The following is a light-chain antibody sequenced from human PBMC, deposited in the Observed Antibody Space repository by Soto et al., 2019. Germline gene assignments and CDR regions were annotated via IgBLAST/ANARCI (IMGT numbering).Light chain of an antibody. V-gene: IGKV1-39*01. J-gene: IGKJ3*01. Sequence: DIQVSQSPSSLSASVGDRVTIACRASQSISRYVNWYQQKPGKAPNLLIYAASSLPSGVPLRFSGSGPGTDFSLSVSRLQPEDFASYYCQQSYDTRFHFGPVTKVY. CDR1: QSISRY. CDR3: QQSYDTRFH. CDR2: AAS.